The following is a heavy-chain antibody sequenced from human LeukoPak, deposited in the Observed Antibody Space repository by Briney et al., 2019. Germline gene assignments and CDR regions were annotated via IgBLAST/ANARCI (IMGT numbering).Heavy chain of an antibody. CDR1: GFTFSSYD. V-gene: IGHV3-13*01. D-gene: IGHD3-22*01. CDR2: IGTAGDT. CDR3: ARGGGVYYDRGKIFDY. J-gene: IGHJ4*02. Sequence: GGSLRLSCAASGFTFSSYDMHWVRQATGKGLEWVSAIGTAGDTYYPGSVKGRFTISRENAKNSLYLQMNSLRAGDTAVYYCARGGGVYYDRGKIFDYWGQGTLVTVSS.